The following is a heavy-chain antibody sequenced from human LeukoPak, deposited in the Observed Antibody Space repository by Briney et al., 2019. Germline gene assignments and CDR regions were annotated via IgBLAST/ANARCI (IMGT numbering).Heavy chain of an antibody. J-gene: IGHJ6*03. V-gene: IGHV4-31*03. D-gene: IGHD5-12*01. CDR1: GGSISSGGYY. CDR3: AREPAGHRSSSASGYDTERYYYNMDV. CDR2: IYYSGST. Sequence: SQTLSLTCTVSGGSISSGGYYWSWLRQHPGKGLEWIGYIYYSGSTYYNPSLKSRVTISVDTSKNQFSLKLSPVTAAGTAVYSCAREPAGHRSSSASGYDTERYYYNMDVGAKGPRSPSP.